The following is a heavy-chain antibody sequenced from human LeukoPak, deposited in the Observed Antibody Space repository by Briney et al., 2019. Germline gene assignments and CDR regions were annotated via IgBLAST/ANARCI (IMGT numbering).Heavy chain of an antibody. D-gene: IGHD1-14*01. CDR3: TRDRSRAEDD. J-gene: IGHJ4*02. V-gene: IGHV3-7*01. CDR1: GFTFSGHW. CDR2: INQGGSDK. Sequence: GGSLRLSCAASGFTFSGHWMSWVRQAPGKRLEWVANINQGGSDKYYVDSVKGRFTISRDNANNLLYLQMNSLRGEDTAVYYCTRDRSRAEDDWGQGTLVTVSS.